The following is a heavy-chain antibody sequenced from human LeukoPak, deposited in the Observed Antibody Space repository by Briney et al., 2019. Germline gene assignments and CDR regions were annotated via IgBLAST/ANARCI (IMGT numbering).Heavy chain of an antibody. CDR3: ARGAGGYCSGGSCYSGDWFDP. CDR2: IYYSGST. J-gene: IGHJ5*02. V-gene: IGHV4-39*01. D-gene: IGHD2-15*01. CDR1: GGSISSSSYY. Sequence: SETLSLTCTVSGGSISSSSYYWGWIRQPPGKGLEWIGSIYYSGSTYYNPSLKSRVTISVDTSKNQFSLKLSSVTAADTAVYYCARGAGGYCSGGSCYSGDWFDPWGQATLVTVSS.